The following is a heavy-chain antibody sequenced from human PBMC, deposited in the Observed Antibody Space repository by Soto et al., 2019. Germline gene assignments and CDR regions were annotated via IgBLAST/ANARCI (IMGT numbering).Heavy chain of an antibody. CDR3: ARDLEEMATIGLDY. J-gene: IGHJ4*02. V-gene: IGHV3-23*01. CDR1: GFTFSNSA. Sequence: PGGSLRLSCAASGFTFSNSAMSWVRQAPGKGLEWVSVISGSGDFTFYGDSVKGRFTISRDNSKNTLYLQMNSLRAEDTAVYYCARDLEEMATIGLDYWGQGTLVTVPQ. D-gene: IGHD5-12*01. CDR2: ISGSGDFT.